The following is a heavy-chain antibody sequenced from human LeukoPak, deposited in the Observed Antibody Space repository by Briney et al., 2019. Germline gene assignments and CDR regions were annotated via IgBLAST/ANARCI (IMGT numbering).Heavy chain of an antibody. J-gene: IGHJ6*03. CDR3: ARITSAYCSSTSCYYYYYMDV. CDR2: IYTSGST. Sequence: PSEILSLTCTVSGGSISSGSYYWSWIRQPAGKGLEWIGRIYTSGSTNYNPSLKSRVTISVDTSKNQFSPKLSSVTAADTAVYYCARITSAYCSSTSCYYYYYMDVWGKGTTVIVSS. V-gene: IGHV4-61*02. CDR1: GGSISSGSYY. D-gene: IGHD2-2*01.